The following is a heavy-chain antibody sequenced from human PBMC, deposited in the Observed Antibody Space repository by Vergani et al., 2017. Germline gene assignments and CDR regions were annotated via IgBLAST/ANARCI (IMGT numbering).Heavy chain of an antibody. CDR3: ARAEGLRLGEPSHLDY. V-gene: IGHV3-33*01. Sequence: QVQLVESGGGVVQPGRSLRLSCAASGFTFSSYGMHWVRQAPGKGLEGVAVIWYDGSNKYYADSVKGRFTISRDNSKNTLYLQRNSLRAEETAVYYCARAEGLRLGEPSHLDYGGQGTLVTVSA. CDR2: IWYDGSNK. J-gene: IGHJ4*02. CDR1: GFTFSSYG. D-gene: IGHD3-16*01.